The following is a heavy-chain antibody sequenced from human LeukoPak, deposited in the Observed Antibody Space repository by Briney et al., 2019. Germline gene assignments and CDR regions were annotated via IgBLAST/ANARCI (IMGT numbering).Heavy chain of an antibody. J-gene: IGHJ4*02. CDR1: GYNFSSHW. D-gene: IGHD5-24*01. CDR3: ARLGGGYVTH. V-gene: IGHV5-51*01. CDR2: IYLGDSDT. Sequence: GESLKISCKGSGYNFSSHWIGWVRQMFGKGLEWMGIIYLGDSDTRYSPSFQGQVTISDDKSISTAYLQWSSLKASDTAIYYCARLGGGYVTHWGQGTLVTVSS.